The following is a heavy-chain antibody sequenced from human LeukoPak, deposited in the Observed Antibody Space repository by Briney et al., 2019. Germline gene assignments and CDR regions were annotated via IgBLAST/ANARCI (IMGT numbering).Heavy chain of an antibody. J-gene: IGHJ4*02. D-gene: IGHD3-22*01. CDR3: ARNAFSGYYYTLDY. CDR2: IYYSGST. Sequence: SETLSLTCTASGGSISSYYWSWIRQPPGKGLEWIEHIYYSGSTNYNPSLKSRVTISVDTSKNQFSLKLSSVTAADTAVYYCARNAFSGYYYTLDYWGQGTLVTVSS. CDR1: GGSISSYY. V-gene: IGHV4-59*01.